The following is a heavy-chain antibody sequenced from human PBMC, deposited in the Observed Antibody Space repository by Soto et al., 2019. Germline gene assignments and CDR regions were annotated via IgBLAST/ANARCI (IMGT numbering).Heavy chain of an antibody. CDR1: GFSLSTSGVG. Sequence: QITLKESGPTLVRPTQPLTLTCAFSGFSLSTSGVGVGWIRQPPGKALEWLAVIYWDDSKHYSPSLRSRLTMTTDTSNNQVVLTMTNMDPMDTGAYYCAHKGPEDWPLDYWGQGTLVTVSS. CDR2: IYWDDSK. V-gene: IGHV2-5*02. J-gene: IGHJ4*02. CDR3: AHKGPEDWPLDY. D-gene: IGHD3-9*01.